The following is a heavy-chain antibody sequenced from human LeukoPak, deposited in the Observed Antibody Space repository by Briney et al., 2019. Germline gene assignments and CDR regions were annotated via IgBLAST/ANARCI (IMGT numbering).Heavy chain of an antibody. CDR3: ARGATEQRSFGGFDY. V-gene: IGHV4-30-2*01. J-gene: IGHJ4*02. CDR1: GGSISSSGYS. D-gene: IGHD3-10*01. Sequence: PSQTLSLTCGVSGGSISSSGYSWSWIRQPPGKGLEWIEHMYHSGSAYYNPSLKSRISISGDRSKNQFSLTLSSVTAADTAVYYCARGATEQRSFGGFDYRGQGILVTVSS. CDR2: MYHSGSA.